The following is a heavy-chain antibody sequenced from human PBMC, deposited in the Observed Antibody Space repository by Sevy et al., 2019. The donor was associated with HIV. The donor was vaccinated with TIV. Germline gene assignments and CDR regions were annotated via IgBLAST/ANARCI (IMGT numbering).Heavy chain of an antibody. J-gene: IGHJ3*02. V-gene: IGHV3-30*18. CDR2: ISYDASNK. Sequence: GGSLRLSCEASGFTFSNYGMHWVRQAPGKGLEWVALISYDASNKYYGDSINGRFTISRDNSKTTLYLQMNSLRGEDTAVYYCANDPVFGLLIHKGQDSFHIWGQGTMVTVSS. D-gene: IGHD3-3*01. CDR1: GFTFSNYG. CDR3: ANDPVFGLLIHKGQDSFHI.